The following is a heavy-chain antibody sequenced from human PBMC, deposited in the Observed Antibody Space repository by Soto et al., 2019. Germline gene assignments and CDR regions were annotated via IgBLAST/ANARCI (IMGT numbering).Heavy chain of an antibody. Sequence: HVQLRESGPGLVQPSETLSLTCTVSGDSIGGYYWNWIRQTPGEGLEWIGFIYYTGYTYYNPSLQSRVNRSVDTSKNRFSLNLTSVTAADTAMYYCARHGSRDVVRFDYWGQGILFSGSS. CDR3: ARHGSRDVVRFDY. CDR2: IYYTGYT. V-gene: IGHV4-59*08. CDR1: GDSIGGYY. J-gene: IGHJ4*02. D-gene: IGHD2-15*01.